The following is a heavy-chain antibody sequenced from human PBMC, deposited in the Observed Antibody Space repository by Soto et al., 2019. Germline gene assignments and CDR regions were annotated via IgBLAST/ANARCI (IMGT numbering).Heavy chain of an antibody. CDR3: ARSPIPQYGDYGTYFQH. Sequence: ETLSLTCTVSGGSISSYYWSWIRQPPGKGLEWIGYIYYSGSTNYNPSLKSRVTISVDTSKNQFSLKLSSVTAADTAVYYCARSPIPQYGDYGTYFQHWGQGTLVTVSS. J-gene: IGHJ1*01. V-gene: IGHV4-59*08. D-gene: IGHD4-17*01. CDR1: GGSISSYY. CDR2: IYYSGST.